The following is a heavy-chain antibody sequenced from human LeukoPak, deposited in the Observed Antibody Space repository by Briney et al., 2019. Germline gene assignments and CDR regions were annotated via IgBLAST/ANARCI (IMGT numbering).Heavy chain of an antibody. V-gene: IGHV4-61*02. D-gene: IGHD2-15*01. CDR3: ARGSSGYCSAASCFRPEDAFGI. J-gene: IGHJ3*02. Sequence: SETLSLTCTVSGGSFSSGDYSWNWIRQPAGKGLEWVGRLSASGTTNYNPSLRSRVTIAVDTSNNQLSLRVSSVTAADTAVYYCARGSSGYCSAASCFRPEDAFGIWGQGTVVTVS. CDR2: LSASGTT. CDR1: GGSFSSGDYS.